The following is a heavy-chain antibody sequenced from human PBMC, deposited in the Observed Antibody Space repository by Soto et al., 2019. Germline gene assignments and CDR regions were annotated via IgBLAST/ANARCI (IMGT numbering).Heavy chain of an antibody. J-gene: IGHJ5*02. CDR1: GGSINDYY. Sequence: SETLSLTCTVSGGSINDYYWSWMRQPPGKGLEWIAYIHYNGGTNYNPSLKSRDTISLDRSKNQFSLKLSSVTAADTAVYYCARGPSTSLIMPWFDPWGQGTLVTVSS. D-gene: IGHD2-2*01. CDR2: IHYNGGT. CDR3: ARGPSTSLIMPWFDP. V-gene: IGHV4-59*01.